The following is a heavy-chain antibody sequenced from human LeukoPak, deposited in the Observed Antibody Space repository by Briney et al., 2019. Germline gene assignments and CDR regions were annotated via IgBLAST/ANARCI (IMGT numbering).Heavy chain of an antibody. V-gene: IGHV1-3*01. Sequence: GASVKASCKASGYTSTTYAIHWGRQAPGQRLEWMGWINVGNANTKYSQKLQGRVTITRDTSASTAYMELSTLRSEDTAVYYCARVPYYYDNNWFDPWGQGTLVTVSS. CDR2: INVGNANT. D-gene: IGHD3-22*01. J-gene: IGHJ5*02. CDR3: ARVPYYYDNNWFDP. CDR1: GYTSTTYA.